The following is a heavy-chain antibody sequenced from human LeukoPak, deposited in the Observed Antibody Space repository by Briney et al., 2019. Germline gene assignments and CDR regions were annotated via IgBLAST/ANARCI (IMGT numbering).Heavy chain of an antibody. V-gene: IGHV1-18*01. J-gene: IGHJ4*02. CDR1: GYTFAGYG. Sequence: ASLKVSCKASGYTFAGYGISWVRQAPGQGLEWMGWISIYSGNTDCAQNLQGRITVTADTSANTAYMELRSLTSDDTAVYYCARDRDATPDYWGQGTLVTVSS. CDR3: ARDRDATPDY. CDR2: ISIYSGNT.